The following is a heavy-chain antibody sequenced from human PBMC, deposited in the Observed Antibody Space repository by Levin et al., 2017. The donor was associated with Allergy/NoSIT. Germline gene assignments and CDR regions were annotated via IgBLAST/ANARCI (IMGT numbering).Heavy chain of an antibody. J-gene: IGHJ4*02. CDR3: ARSNWFDY. Sequence: GESLKISCAASGFPFSRGWMSWVRQAPGKGLEWVANIYQDGGERYYVGSVRGRFTISRDNAKNSLYLQMNSLRAEDTAVYYCARSNWFDYWGQGTLVIVSS. D-gene: IGHD1-20*01. V-gene: IGHV3-7*01. CDR1: GFPFSRGW. CDR2: IYQDGGER.